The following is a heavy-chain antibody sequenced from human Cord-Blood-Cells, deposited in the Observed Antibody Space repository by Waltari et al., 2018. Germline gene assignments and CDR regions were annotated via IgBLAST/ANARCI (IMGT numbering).Heavy chain of an antibody. D-gene: IGHD6-13*01. V-gene: IGHV4-34*01. CDR1: GGSFSGYY. Sequence: QVQLQQWGAGLLKPSETLSLTCAVYGGSFSGYYWSWIRKPPGKGLAWIGEINHSGRTNYNPSLKSRITISVDTSNNQFTLKLSSVTAADTAVYYCARGVIAAAATDAFDIWGQGTMVTVSS. J-gene: IGHJ3*02. CDR2: INHSGRT. CDR3: ARGVIAAAATDAFDI.